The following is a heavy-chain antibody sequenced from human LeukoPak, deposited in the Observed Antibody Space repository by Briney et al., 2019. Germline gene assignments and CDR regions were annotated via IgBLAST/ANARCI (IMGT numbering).Heavy chain of an antibody. CDR1: GLTFSNYA. CDR2: ISGSGGST. CDR3: AKGPDSGYSSRFCDC. V-gene: IGHV3-23*01. D-gene: IGHD6-13*01. Sequence: GESLTLSCAPSGLTFSNYAMNWVSQAPGRGLEWVSAISGSGGSTYYADSVKGRFTISRDHSKITLYLQMSSLGAEDTAIYYCAKGPDSGYSSRFCDCWGQGTLVTVSS. J-gene: IGHJ4*02.